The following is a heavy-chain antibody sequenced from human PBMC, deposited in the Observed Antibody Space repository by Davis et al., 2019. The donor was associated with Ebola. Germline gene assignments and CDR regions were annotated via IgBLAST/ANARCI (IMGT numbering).Heavy chain of an antibody. Sequence: GESLKISCAASGSTVSNYALSWIRQAPGKGLEWVSYISSSSNSIYYADSVRGRFTISRDNAKHSLYLQMHSLRDEDTAVYYCARDPSSTMIRGIVVPDYYFDYWGQGALVTVSS. CDR1: GSTVSNYA. CDR3: ARDPSSTMIRGIVVPDYYFDY. V-gene: IGHV3-48*02. D-gene: IGHD3-10*01. J-gene: IGHJ4*02. CDR2: ISSSSNSI.